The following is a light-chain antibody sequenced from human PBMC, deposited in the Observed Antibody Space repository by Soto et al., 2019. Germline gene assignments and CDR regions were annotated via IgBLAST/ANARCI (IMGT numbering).Light chain of an antibody. CDR2: EVS. Sequence: QSVLTQPASVSGSPGQSITISCTGTSSDVGSYNLVSWYQQHPGKAPKLMIYEVSKRPSGVSNRFSGSKSGNTASLTISGLQAEDDADYYCCSYAGSSTLDVVFGGGTKLTVL. V-gene: IGLV2-23*02. CDR3: CSYAGSSTLDVV. CDR1: SSDVGSYNL. J-gene: IGLJ2*01.